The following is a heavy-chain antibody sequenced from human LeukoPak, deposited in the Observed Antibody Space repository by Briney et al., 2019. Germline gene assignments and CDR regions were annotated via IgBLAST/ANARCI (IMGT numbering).Heavy chain of an antibody. CDR3: TTGVILGDAFDI. D-gene: IGHD3-16*01. V-gene: IGHV3-15*01. J-gene: IGHJ3*02. Sequence: GGSLRLSCAASGFTFSNAWMSWVRQAPGKGLEWVGRIKSKTDGGTTDYAAPVKGRFTISRDDSENTLYLQMNSLKTEGTAVYYCTTGVILGDAFDIWGQGTMVTVSS. CDR2: IKSKTDGGTT. CDR1: GFTFSNAW.